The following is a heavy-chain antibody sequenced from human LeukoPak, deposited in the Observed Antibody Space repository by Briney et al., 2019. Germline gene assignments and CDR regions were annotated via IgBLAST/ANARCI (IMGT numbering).Heavy chain of an antibody. Sequence: ASVKVSCKASGYTFTSYGISWVRQATGQGLEWMGWMNPNSGNTGYAQKFQGRVTITRNTSIGTAYMELSSLRSEDTAVYYCARRDIVVVPAAPSYYYYYYYMDVWGKGTTVTVSS. CDR2: MNPNSGNT. D-gene: IGHD2-2*01. CDR3: ARRDIVVVPAAPSYYYYYYYMDV. CDR1: GYTFTSYG. V-gene: IGHV1-8*03. J-gene: IGHJ6*03.